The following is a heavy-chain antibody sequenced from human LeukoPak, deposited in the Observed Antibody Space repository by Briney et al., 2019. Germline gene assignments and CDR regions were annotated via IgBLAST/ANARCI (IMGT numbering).Heavy chain of an antibody. D-gene: IGHD6-19*01. Sequence: GGSLRLSCAASGFTFSSYWMHWVRQAPGKGLEWVSYISSSSTTIYHAASVKGRFTISRDNAKNSLYLQMNSLRDEDTAMYYCATYAVAGTEYWGQGTLLTVSS. CDR3: ATYAVAGTEY. CDR2: ISSSSTTI. V-gene: IGHV3-48*02. J-gene: IGHJ4*02. CDR1: GFTFSSYW.